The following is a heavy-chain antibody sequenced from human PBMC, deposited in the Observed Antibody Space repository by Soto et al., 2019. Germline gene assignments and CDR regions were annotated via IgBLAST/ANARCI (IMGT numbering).Heavy chain of an antibody. CDR3: ARDESYGDQTIYEGLDY. CDR2: ISGSAFST. Sequence: GGSLRLSCAASGFTFSNYAMSWVRQAPGKGLEWVSAISGSAFSTYYADSVKGRFTISRDNSKNTLYLQMNSLRAEDTAVYYCARDESYGDQTIYEGLDYWGQGTLVTVSS. CDR1: GFTFSNYA. V-gene: IGHV3-23*01. D-gene: IGHD4-17*01. J-gene: IGHJ4*02.